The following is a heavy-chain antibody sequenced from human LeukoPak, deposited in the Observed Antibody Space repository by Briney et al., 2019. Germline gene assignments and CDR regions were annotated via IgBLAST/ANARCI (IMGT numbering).Heavy chain of an antibody. CDR3: ARALSYYDFWSGHDAFDI. CDR1: GDTFTSYD. J-gene: IGHJ3*02. CDR2: MNPNSGNT. V-gene: IGHV1-8*03. Sequence: ASVKVSCKASGDTFTSYDINWVRQATGQGLEWMGWMNPNSGNTGYAQKFQGRVTITRNTSISTAYMELSSLRSEDTAVYYCARALSYYDFWSGHDAFDIWGQGTMVTVSS. D-gene: IGHD3-3*01.